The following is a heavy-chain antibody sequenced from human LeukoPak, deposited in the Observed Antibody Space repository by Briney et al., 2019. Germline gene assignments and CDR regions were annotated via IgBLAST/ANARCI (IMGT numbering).Heavy chain of an antibody. CDR1: GFTFSSYG. Sequence: GGSLRLSCAASGFTFSSYGMHWVRQAPGKGLEWVAVISYDGSNKYYADSVKGRFTISRDNSKNTLYLQMNSLRAEDTAVYYCAKDSLSRYDILTGFTYYFNYWGQGTLVTVSS. CDR2: ISYDGSNK. D-gene: IGHD3-9*01. V-gene: IGHV3-30*18. J-gene: IGHJ4*02. CDR3: AKDSLSRYDILTGFTYYFNY.